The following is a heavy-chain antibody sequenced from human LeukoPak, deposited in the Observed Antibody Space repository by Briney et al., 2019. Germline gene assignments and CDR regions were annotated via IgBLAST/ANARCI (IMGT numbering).Heavy chain of an antibody. CDR3: ARAYSSSWYEEGCFDY. CDR2: IYHSGST. D-gene: IGHD6-13*01. J-gene: IGHJ4*02. V-gene: IGHV4-59*12. CDR1: GGSISSYY. Sequence: SETLSLTCTVSGGSISSYYWSWIRQPPGKGLEWIGEIYHSGSTNYNPSLKSRVTISVDKSKNQFSLKLSSVTAADTAVYYCARAYSSSWYEEGCFDYWGQGTLVTVSS.